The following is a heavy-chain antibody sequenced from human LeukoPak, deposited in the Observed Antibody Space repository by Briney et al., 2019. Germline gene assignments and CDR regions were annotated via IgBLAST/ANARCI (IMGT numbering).Heavy chain of an antibody. CDR2: ISGSGGST. CDR1: RFTFSNYA. V-gene: IGHV3-23*01. Sequence: GGSLRLSCAASRFTFSNYAMSWVRQAPGKGLEWVSAISGSGGSTYYADSVKGRFTISRDNSKNTLYLQMNSLRAEDTAVYYCAKIDGYSYGPDAFDIWGQGTMVTVSS. D-gene: IGHD5-18*01. J-gene: IGHJ3*02. CDR3: AKIDGYSYGPDAFDI.